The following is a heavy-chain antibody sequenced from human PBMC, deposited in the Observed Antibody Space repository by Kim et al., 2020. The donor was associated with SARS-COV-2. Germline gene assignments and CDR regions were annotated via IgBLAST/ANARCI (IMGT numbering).Heavy chain of an antibody. V-gene: IGHV3-7*04. CDR1: GFSFSSSW. CDR2: IKGDGSDE. J-gene: IGHJ3*02. CDR3: AKDGLEI. Sequence: GGSLRLSCAASGFSFSSSWMSWVRQAPGKGMEWVATIKGDGSDEFYVDSVKGRFTISRDTAKNSLYLQMISLGAEDTAMYYCAKDGLEIWGQGTMITVS.